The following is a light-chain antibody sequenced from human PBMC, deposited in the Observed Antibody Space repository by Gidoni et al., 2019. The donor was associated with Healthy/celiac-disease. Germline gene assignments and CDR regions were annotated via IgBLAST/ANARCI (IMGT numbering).Light chain of an antibody. CDR1: QTISSY. J-gene: IGKJ4*01. CDR3: QQSYSTPLT. CDR2: AAS. Sequence: DIQMNQHPSSLSASVGDRVTITCRASQTISSYLNWYQQKPGKAPKLLMYAASSLQSGVPSRFSGSGSGTDFTLTISSLQPEDFATYYCQQSYSTPLTFGGGTKVEIK. V-gene: IGKV1-39*01.